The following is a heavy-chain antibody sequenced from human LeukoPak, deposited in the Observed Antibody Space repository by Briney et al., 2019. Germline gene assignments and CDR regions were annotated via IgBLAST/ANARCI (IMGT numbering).Heavy chain of an antibody. CDR2: VYTTEDA. CDR1: GGSISSYY. J-gene: IGHJ4*02. D-gene: IGHD2-21*02. Sequence: SETLSLTCTVAGGSISSYYWSWIRQPAGEGLEWIGRVYTTEDAKYNPSLESRVSMSLDMSKNQFSLKLTSVTAADTAVYYCARYGDPNYYFDFWGQGTLVTVSS. CDR3: ARYGDPNYYFDF. V-gene: IGHV4-4*07.